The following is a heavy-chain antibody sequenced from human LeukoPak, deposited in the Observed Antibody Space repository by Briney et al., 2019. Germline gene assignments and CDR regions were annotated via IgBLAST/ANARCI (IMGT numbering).Heavy chain of an antibody. J-gene: IGHJ3*02. V-gene: IGHV4-59*08. CDR3: AIADFHGGDPFDAFDI. D-gene: IGHD2-21*02. CDR2: ISHSGRT. Sequence: PSETLSLTCSVSGASISRHYWKWVRQSSGKGLEWIGYISHSGRTKYNPSLRSRVTISVDTSRDQFSLRLTSVTAADTAIYYCAIADFHGGDPFDAFDIWGQGTVVTVSS. CDR1: GASISRHY.